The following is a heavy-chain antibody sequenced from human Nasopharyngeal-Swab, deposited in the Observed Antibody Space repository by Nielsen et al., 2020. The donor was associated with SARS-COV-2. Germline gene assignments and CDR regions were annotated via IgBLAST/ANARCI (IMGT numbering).Heavy chain of an antibody. CDR2: IYSGGST. D-gene: IGHD5-24*01. CDR3: ARSRGRDGYNYAFDI. Sequence: WIRQPPGQGLEWVSVIYSGGSTYYADSVKGRFTISRDNFKNTLYLQMNSLRAEDTAVYYCARSRGRDGYNYAFDIWGQGTMVTVSS. V-gene: IGHV3-53*01. J-gene: IGHJ3*02.